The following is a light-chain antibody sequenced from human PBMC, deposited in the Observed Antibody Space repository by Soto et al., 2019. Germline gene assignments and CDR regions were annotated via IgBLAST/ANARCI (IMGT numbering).Light chain of an antibody. CDR1: QSVSYSSDNKNY. V-gene: IGKV4-1*01. CDR3: QQYYSTPLT. J-gene: IGKJ4*01. Sequence: DIVMTQSPDSLAVSLGERATINCKSSQSVSYSSDNKNYLTWYQQKPGQPPKLLIYWASTRESGVPDRFSGSGSGTDFTLTISSLQAEDVAVYYCQQYYSTPLTFGGGTKVDIK. CDR2: WAS.